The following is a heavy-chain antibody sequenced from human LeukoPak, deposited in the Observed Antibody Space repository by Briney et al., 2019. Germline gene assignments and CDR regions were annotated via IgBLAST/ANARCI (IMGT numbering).Heavy chain of an antibody. V-gene: IGHV4-30-2*01. D-gene: IGHD3-10*01. CDR2: IYHSGST. CDR3: ARGYGSGRTDAFDI. CDR1: GGSISSGGYY. Sequence: SETLSLTCTVSGGSISSGGYYWSCIRQPPGKGLECIGYIYHSGSTYYNPSLKSRVTISVDRSKNQFSLKLSSVTAADTAVYYCARGYGSGRTDAFDIWGQGTMVTVSS. J-gene: IGHJ3*02.